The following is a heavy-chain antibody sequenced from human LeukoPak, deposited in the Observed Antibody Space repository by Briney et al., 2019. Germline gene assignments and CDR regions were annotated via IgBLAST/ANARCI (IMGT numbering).Heavy chain of an antibody. D-gene: IGHD2-8*01. V-gene: IGHV4-30-2*01. CDR2: IYHSGST. Sequence: SETLSLTCTVSGGSISSGGYYWSWIRQPPGKGLEWIGYIYHSGSTYYNPSLKSRVTISVDRSKNQFSLKLSSVTAADTAVYYCARSSENGLLDYWGQGTLVTVSS. CDR1: GGSISSGGYY. J-gene: IGHJ4*02. CDR3: ARSSENGLLDY.